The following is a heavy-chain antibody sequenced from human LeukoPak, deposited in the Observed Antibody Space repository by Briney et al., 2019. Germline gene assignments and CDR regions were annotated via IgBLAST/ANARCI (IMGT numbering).Heavy chain of an antibody. CDR3: ARDSSSFPNYFDY. CDR1: GFTVSSNY. CDR2: LYSDGSA. Sequence: GGSLRLSCVASGFTVSSNYMGWVRQPPGKGLEWVSLLYSDGSAFYADSVKGRFTISRDNSKNTVYLQMNMLRAEDTAVYYCARDSSSFPNYFDYWGQGTLVTVSS. D-gene: IGHD2/OR15-2a*01. V-gene: IGHV3-53*01. J-gene: IGHJ4*02.